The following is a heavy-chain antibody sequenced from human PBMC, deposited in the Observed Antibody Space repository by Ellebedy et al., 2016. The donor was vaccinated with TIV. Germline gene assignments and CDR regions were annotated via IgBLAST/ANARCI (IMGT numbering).Heavy chain of an antibody. CDR2: IGIRGAT. Sequence: GESLKISCVASGFFLSSTTMNWVRQAPGKGLEWVSHIGIRGATYYADSVKGRFTIFRDNAKDSLYLQMNSLRDEDTALYYCARSLTSFDWWGRGTLVTVSS. CDR3: ARSLTSFDW. J-gene: IGHJ4*02. D-gene: IGHD3-16*01. V-gene: IGHV3-48*02. CDR1: GFFLSSTT.